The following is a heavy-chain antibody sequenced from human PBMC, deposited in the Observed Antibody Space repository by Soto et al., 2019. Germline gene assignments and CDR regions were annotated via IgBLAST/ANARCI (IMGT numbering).Heavy chain of an antibody. J-gene: IGHJ4*02. CDR3: ARTINVVVTATPFDY. D-gene: IGHD2-21*02. CDR1: GYTFTSYG. Sequence: ASVKVSCKASGYTFTSYGISWVRQAPGQGLEYLGWIDPSNGNTNSAQHLQGRVTMTTDTSTSVAYMELRGLISDDTAVYFCARTINVVVTATPFDYWGQGTRVTVS. CDR2: IDPSNGNT. V-gene: IGHV1-18*01.